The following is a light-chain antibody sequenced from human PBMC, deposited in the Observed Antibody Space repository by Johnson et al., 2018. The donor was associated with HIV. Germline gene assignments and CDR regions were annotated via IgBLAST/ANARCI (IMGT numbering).Light chain of an antibody. CDR3: GTVENSLRTCGV. CDR2: ENN. Sequence: SVLTQPPSVSAAPGQKVTISCSGSSSNIGNNYVSWYQQLPGTAPKLLIYENNKRPSGIPDRFSGSKSGPSATLDITGLQTGDEADYYCGTVENSLRTCGVCGTGTKVTVL. V-gene: IGLV1-51*02. J-gene: IGLJ1*01. CDR1: SSNIGNNY.